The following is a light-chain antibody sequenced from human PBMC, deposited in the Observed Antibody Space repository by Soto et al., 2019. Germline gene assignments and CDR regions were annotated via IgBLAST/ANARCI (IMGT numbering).Light chain of an antibody. V-gene: IGKV3-20*01. CDR2: GAS. Sequence: EIVLTQSPGTLSLSPGERATLSCRASQSVSSSYLAWYQQKPGQAPRLLIYGASSRATGILDRFSGSGSGTDFAVTISRVEPEDVAVYYCQQYGSSPQYTFGQGTKQQIK. CDR3: QQYGSSPQYT. CDR1: QSVSSSY. J-gene: IGKJ2*01.